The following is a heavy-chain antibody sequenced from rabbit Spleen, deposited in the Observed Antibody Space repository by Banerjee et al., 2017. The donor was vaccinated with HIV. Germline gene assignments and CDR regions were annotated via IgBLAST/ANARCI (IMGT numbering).Heavy chain of an antibody. CDR3: ARDLVAVIGWNFNL. J-gene: IGHJ4*01. D-gene: IGHD1-1*01. Sequence: QEHLEESGGGLVKPEGSLTLTCKASGFSFSDRDVMCWVRQAPGKGLQWIACINTYTGKPVYATWAKGRFTISRTSSTTVTLQMTSLTAADTATYFCARDLVAVIGWNFNLWGPGTLVTVS. V-gene: IGHV1S45*01. CDR2: INTYTGKP. CDR1: GFSFSDRDV.